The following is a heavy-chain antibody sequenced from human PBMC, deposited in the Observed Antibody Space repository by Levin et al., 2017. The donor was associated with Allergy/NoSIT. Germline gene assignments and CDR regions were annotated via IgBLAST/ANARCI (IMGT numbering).Heavy chain of an antibody. CDR1: GFTFSSYA. Sequence: SGGSLRLSCAASGFTFSSYAMHWVRQAPGKGLEWVAVISYDGSNKYYADSVKGRFTISRDNSKNTLYLQMNSLRAEDTAVYYCARDLPRGGSSWLNHFDYWGQGTLVTVSS. J-gene: IGHJ4*02. D-gene: IGHD6-13*01. V-gene: IGHV3-30*04. CDR3: ARDLPRGGSSWLNHFDY. CDR2: ISYDGSNK.